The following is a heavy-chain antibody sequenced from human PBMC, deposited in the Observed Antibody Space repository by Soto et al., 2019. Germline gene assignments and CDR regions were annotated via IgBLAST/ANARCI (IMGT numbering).Heavy chain of an antibody. Sequence: QSQTLSLTCAISGDSVSSNSAAWNWIRQSPSRGLEWLGRTYYRSKWYNDYAVSVKSRITINPDTSKNQFSLQLNSVTPEDTAVYYCARVTSSGWYEHYYFDYWGQGTLVTVSS. CDR3: ARVTSSGWYEHYYFDY. CDR2: TYYRSKWYN. J-gene: IGHJ4*02. CDR1: GDSVSSNSAA. V-gene: IGHV6-1*01. D-gene: IGHD6-19*01.